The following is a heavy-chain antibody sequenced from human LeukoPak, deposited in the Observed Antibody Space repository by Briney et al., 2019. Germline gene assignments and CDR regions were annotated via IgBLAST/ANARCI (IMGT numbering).Heavy chain of an antibody. J-gene: IGHJ4*02. D-gene: IGHD3-10*01. V-gene: IGHV3-23*01. CDR1: GFTFSSYA. CDR2: ISGSGGST. CDR3: AKPRVGFGESFDY. Sequence: TGGSLRLSCAASGFTFSSYAMSWVRQAPGKGLEWVSAISGSGGSTYYADSVKGRFTISRDNSKNTLYLQMNSLRAEDTAVYYCAKPRVGFGESFDYWGQGTLVTVSS.